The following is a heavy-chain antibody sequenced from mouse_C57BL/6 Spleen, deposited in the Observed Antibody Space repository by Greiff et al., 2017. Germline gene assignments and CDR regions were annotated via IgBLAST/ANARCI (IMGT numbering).Heavy chain of an antibody. V-gene: IGHV5-17*01. J-gene: IGHJ1*03. D-gene: IGHD1-1*01. CDR2: ISSGSSTI. CDR1: GFTFSDYG. Sequence: EVHLVESGGGLVKPGGSLKLSCAASGFTFSDYGMHWVRQAPEKGLEWVAYISSGSSTIYYADTVKGRFTISRDNAKNTLFLQMTSLRSEDTAMYYCARSHGSSYHYWYFDVWGTGTTVTVSS. CDR3: ARSHGSSYHYWYFDV.